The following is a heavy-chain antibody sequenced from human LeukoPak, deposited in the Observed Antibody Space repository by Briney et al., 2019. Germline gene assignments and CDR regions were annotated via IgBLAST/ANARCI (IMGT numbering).Heavy chain of an antibody. CDR2: MNPNSGNT. V-gene: IGHV1-8*01. Sequence: ASVKVSCKASGYTFTSYEINWVRQATGQGREWMGWMNPNSGNTGYAQKFQGRVTMTRNTSISTAYMELSSLRSEDTAVYYCARAQTNIAAAGTWTDFDYWGQGTLVTVSS. CDR3: ARAQTNIAAAGTWTDFDY. D-gene: IGHD6-13*01. CDR1: GYTFTSYE. J-gene: IGHJ4*02.